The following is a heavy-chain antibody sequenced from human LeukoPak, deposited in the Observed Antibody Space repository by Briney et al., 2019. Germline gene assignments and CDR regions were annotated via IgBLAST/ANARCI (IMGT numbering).Heavy chain of an antibody. D-gene: IGHD4-23*01. CDR3: ARGRPHGNDY. CDR1: GFTFSIYA. J-gene: IGHJ4*02. V-gene: IGHV3-74*01. Sequence: GGSLRLSCAASGFTFSIYAMNWVRQAPGKGLVWVSRIASDGSSTTYADSVKGRFSISRDNAKNTLYLQMNSLRVEGTAVYYCARGRPHGNDYWGQGTLVTVSS. CDR2: IASDGSST.